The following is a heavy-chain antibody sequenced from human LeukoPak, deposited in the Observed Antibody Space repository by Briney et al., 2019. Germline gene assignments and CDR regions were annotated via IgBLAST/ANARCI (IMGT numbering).Heavy chain of an antibody. D-gene: IGHD2-8*01. Sequence: GGSLRLSCAASGFTFSSYGMHWVRQAPGKGLEWVAVIWYGGSNKYYADSVKGRFTISRDNSKNTLYLQMNSLRAEDTAVYYCASFGMLSHGWGQGTLVTVSS. V-gene: IGHV3-33*01. CDR1: GFTFSSYG. CDR2: IWYGGSNK. J-gene: IGHJ4*02. CDR3: ASFGMLSHG.